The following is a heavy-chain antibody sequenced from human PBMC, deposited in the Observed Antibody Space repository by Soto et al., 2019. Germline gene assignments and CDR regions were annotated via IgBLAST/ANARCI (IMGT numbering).Heavy chain of an antibody. D-gene: IGHD3-10*01. V-gene: IGHV3-13*01. CDR3: ARGSYYGSPHFDY. J-gene: IGHJ4*02. Sequence: PGGSLRLSCAASGFTFSSYDMHWVRQATGKGLEWVSAIGTAVDTYYPGSVKGRFTISRENAKNSLYLQMNSLRAGDTAVYYCARGSYYGSPHFDYSGQGTLVTVSS. CDR1: GFTFSSYD. CDR2: IGTAVDT.